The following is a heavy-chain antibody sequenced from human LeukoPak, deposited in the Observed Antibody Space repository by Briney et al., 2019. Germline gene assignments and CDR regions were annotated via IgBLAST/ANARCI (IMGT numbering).Heavy chain of an antibody. CDR3: AKSMVAIGKPVDDS. J-gene: IGHJ4*02. V-gene: IGHV4-34*01. Sequence: SETLSLTCAVYGGSFSGYYWSWIRQPPGKGLEWIGEINHSGSTNYNPSLKSRVTISVDTSKNQFSLKLSSVTAADTALYYCAKSMVAIGKPVDDSWGQGTLVTVSS. CDR2: INHSGST. D-gene: IGHD5-12*01. CDR1: GGSFSGYY.